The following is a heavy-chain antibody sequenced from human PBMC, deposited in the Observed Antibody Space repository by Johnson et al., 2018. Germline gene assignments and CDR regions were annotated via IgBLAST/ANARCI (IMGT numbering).Heavy chain of an antibody. CDR2: INQDGSVK. Sequence: VRLVEAGGDLVQAGGSLRLSCAASGITFSSYWMTWVRQAPGKGLEWVANINQDGSVKNYEDSVKGRFSISRDNSKNSLYLQMNSLRAEDTAVYYCATSNGRRDAIWGQGTMVTVSS. D-gene: IGHD2-8*01. V-gene: IGHV3-7*01. CDR3: ATSNGRRDAI. J-gene: IGHJ3*02. CDR1: GITFSSYW.